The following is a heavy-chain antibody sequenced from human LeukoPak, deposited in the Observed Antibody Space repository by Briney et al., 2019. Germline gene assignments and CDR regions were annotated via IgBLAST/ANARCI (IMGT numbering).Heavy chain of an antibody. J-gene: IGHJ6*03. CDR1: GGTFSSYA. Sequence: GSSVKVSCKASGGTFSSYAISWVRQAPGQGLEWTGWINPNSGATNYAQKFQGRVTLTGDTSISTVYMELSRLTGDDTAVYYCARDSKIYYMDLWGKGTTVTVSS. CDR3: ARDSKIYYMDL. V-gene: IGHV1-2*02. CDR2: INPNSGAT.